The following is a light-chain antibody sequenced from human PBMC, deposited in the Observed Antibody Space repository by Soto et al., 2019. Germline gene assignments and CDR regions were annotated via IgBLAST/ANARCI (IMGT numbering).Light chain of an antibody. CDR2: DAS. J-gene: IGKJ4*01. Sequence: DIQLTQSPSFMSASVGDRVTITCRASQGISTFLAWYQQHPGTAPKRLIYDASNLQSGVPSRFSGSGSGTEFTLTISSLQPEDFATYYWQQVNNYPLTFGGGTKVDIK. CDR3: QQVNNYPLT. V-gene: IGKV1-9*01. CDR1: QGISTF.